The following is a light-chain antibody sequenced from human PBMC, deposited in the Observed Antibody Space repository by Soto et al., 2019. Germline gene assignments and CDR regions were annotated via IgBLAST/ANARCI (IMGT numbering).Light chain of an antibody. CDR2: KAS. CDR3: QQYSGDSRT. J-gene: IGKJ1*01. CDR1: QSISSW. V-gene: IGKV1-5*03. Sequence: HMTQCLSTLSACVGYRVTITCRASQSISSWLAWYQQKPGKAPKLLIYKASRLHSGVSSRFSGSESGTEFTLTISSLQPDDFATYYCQQYSGDSRTFGQGTKVDIK.